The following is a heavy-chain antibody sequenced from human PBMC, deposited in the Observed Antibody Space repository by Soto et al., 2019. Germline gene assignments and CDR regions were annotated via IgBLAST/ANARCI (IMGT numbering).Heavy chain of an antibody. CDR1: GASISNSY. CDR3: TKGAERTVQRFLDWVCGH. CDR2: IYYSGTT. D-gene: IGHD3-9*01. J-gene: IGHJ4*02. V-gene: IGHV4-59*12. Sequence: SETLSLTCTVSGASISNSYWSWIRQPPGKRLEWIGHIYYSGTTNYNPSLESRVTISVDKSISTAYLQWNSLQASDTATYYCTKGAERTVQRFLDWVCGHWGQGTPVTVSS.